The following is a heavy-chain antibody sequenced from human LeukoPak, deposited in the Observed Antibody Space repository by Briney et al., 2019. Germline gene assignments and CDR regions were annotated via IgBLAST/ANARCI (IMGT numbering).Heavy chain of an antibody. CDR1: GFTFSSHA. Sequence: GSLRLSCAASGFTFSSHAMNWVRQAPGKGLEWVSYISISSSSVYYADSVKGRFTISRDNAKNSLYLQMNSLRAEDTAIYYCARDNLAAAGDDNFDIWGQGTMVTVSS. CDR2: ISISSSSV. D-gene: IGHD6-13*01. J-gene: IGHJ3*02. V-gene: IGHV3-48*04. CDR3: ARDNLAAAGDDNFDI.